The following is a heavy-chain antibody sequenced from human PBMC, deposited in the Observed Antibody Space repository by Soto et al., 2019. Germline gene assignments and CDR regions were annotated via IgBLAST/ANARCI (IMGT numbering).Heavy chain of an antibody. V-gene: IGHV4-59*08. Sequence: QVQLQESGPGLVKLSETLSLTCTVSGGSISSYYWSWIRQPPGKGLEGIGYIYYSGSTNYNPSLKTRVTLSGDTSKNKFSLKLSSVTAADTAVYYCARHLSYDFWSGYWDDYWGQGTLVTVSS. CDR1: GGSISSYY. CDR3: ARHLSYDFWSGYWDDY. CDR2: IYYSGST. D-gene: IGHD3-3*01. J-gene: IGHJ4*02.